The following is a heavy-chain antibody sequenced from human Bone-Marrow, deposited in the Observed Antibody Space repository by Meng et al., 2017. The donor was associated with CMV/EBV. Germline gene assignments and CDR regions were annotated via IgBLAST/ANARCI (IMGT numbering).Heavy chain of an antibody. CDR2: ISYDGSNK. CDR1: GFTFSSYA. CDR3: ARVRGAFDY. D-gene: IGHD1-26*01. J-gene: IGHJ4*02. V-gene: IGHV3-30-3*01. Sequence: LSLTCAASGFTFSSYAMHWVRQAPGKGLEWVAVISYDGSNKYYADSVKGRFTISRDNSKNTLYLQMNSLRAEDTAVYYCARVRGAFDYWGQGALVTVYS.